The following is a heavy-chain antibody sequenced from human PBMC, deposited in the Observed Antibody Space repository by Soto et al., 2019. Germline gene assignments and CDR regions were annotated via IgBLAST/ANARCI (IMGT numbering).Heavy chain of an antibody. CDR2: IKQDGSEK. CDR3: AREDRWKWLVSCWYCDL. J-gene: IGHJ2*01. Sequence: EVQLVESGGGLVQPGGSLRLSCAASGFTFSSYWMSWVRQAPGKGLEWVANIKQDGSEKYYVDSVKGRFTISRDNAKNSLYLQMNSLRAEDTAVYYCAREDRWKWLVSCWYCDLGGVCTLSTASS. CDR1: GFTFSSYW. V-gene: IGHV3-7*05. D-gene: IGHD6-19*01.